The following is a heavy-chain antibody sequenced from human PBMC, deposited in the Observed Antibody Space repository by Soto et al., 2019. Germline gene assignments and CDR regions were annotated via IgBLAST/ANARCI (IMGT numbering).Heavy chain of an antibody. V-gene: IGHV3-33*01. D-gene: IGHD6-19*01. Sequence: PGGSLRLSCAASGFTFISYGMHWVRQAPGKGLEWVAVIWYDGSNKYYADSVKGRFTISRDNSKNTLYLQMNSLRAEDTAVYYCARDDHPRYSSGWYTYFDYWGQGNLVTVSS. J-gene: IGHJ4*02. CDR3: ARDDHPRYSSGWYTYFDY. CDR2: IWYDGSNK. CDR1: GFTFISYG.